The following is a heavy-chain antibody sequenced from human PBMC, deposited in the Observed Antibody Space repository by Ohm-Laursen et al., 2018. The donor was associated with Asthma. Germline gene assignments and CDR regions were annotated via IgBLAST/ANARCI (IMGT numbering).Heavy chain of an antibody. J-gene: IGHJ3*01. CDR1: GFAFSRYG. D-gene: IGHD2-21*01. CDR3: ARSNGRDCFDV. CDR2: IWSDGSNE. Sequence: SLRLSCAASGFAFSRYGMFWVRQAPGKGLQWVAVIWSDGSNEDYAEAVKGRFTISRDNYGNTLYLQMNSLRAEDTAVYYCARSNGRDCFDVWGQGTMVTVSS. V-gene: IGHV3-33*07.